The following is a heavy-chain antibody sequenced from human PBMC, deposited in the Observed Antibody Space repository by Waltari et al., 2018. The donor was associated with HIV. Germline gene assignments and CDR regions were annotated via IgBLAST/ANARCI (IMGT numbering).Heavy chain of an antibody. Sequence: QVQLQESGPGLVKSSQTLSLTCTVSGGSIRRGNYYWNWIRQHPGQGLEWIGYIQHSGITYYNPSLQSRVSISVNTSKNQFSLNLTSVTAADTAVYYCARVSDSYGTVFEYWGQGTLVSVSS. J-gene: IGHJ4*02. CDR1: GGSIRRGNYY. V-gene: IGHV4-31*03. D-gene: IGHD3-10*01. CDR3: ARVSDSYGTVFEY. CDR2: IQHSGIT.